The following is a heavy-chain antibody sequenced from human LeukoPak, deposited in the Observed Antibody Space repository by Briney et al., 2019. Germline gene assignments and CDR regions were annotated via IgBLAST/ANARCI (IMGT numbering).Heavy chain of an antibody. D-gene: IGHD3-22*01. CDR2: IYYSGST. J-gene: IGHJ4*02. CDR1: GGFLSSGDYY. CDR3: ARGDHSSGPPRMDY. V-gene: IGHV4-30-4*01. Sequence: SETLSLTCTVSGGFLSSGDYYWSWLRQPPGRGLEWIGYIYYSGSTYYNPSLKSRVTISVDTSKNQFSLKLSSVTAADTAVYYCARGDHSSGPPRMDYWGQGTLVTVSS.